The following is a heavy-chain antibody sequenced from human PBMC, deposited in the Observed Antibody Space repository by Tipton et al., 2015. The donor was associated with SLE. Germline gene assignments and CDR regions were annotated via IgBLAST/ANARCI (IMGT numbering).Heavy chain of an antibody. D-gene: IGHD5-12*01. CDR3: ARGGRYSDYDLDY. CDR1: VYSIRSGYY. J-gene: IGHJ4*02. Sequence: TLSLTCAVSVYSIRSGYYWGWFRQPPGKGLEWIGRFYHSGSTAYNPSRKSRVNISLDTSNNQFALKLRSVTAADTAVYYCARGGRYSDYDLDYWGQGTLVTVSS. CDR2: FYHSGST. V-gene: IGHV4-38-2*01.